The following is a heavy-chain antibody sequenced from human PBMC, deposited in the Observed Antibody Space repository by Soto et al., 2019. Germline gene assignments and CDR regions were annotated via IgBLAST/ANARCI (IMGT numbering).Heavy chain of an antibody. D-gene: IGHD3-10*01. CDR3: ARAVINYYGSGSYLPYYYYGMDV. Sequence: GGSLRLSCAASGFTFSSYWMSWVRQAPGKGLEWVANIKQDGSEKYYVDSVKGRFTISRDNAKNSLYLQMNSLRAEDTAVYYCARAVINYYGSGSYLPYYYYGMDVWGQGTTVTVSS. J-gene: IGHJ6*02. V-gene: IGHV3-7*03. CDR1: GFTFSSYW. CDR2: IKQDGSEK.